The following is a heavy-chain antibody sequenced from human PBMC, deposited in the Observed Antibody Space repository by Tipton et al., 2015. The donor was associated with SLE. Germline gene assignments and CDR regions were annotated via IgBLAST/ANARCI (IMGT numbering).Heavy chain of an antibody. Sequence: TLSLTCTVSGGSISSYYWSWIRQPAGKGLEWIGRMYTSGTSNNNPSLNSRVTMSVDSSRKQISLKLTSVTAADTAVYYCARRRFQSAPDYWGQGTLVTVSS. CDR1: GGSISSYY. D-gene: IGHD2-21*01. CDR3: ARRRFQSAPDY. V-gene: IGHV4-4*07. J-gene: IGHJ4*02. CDR2: MYTSGTS.